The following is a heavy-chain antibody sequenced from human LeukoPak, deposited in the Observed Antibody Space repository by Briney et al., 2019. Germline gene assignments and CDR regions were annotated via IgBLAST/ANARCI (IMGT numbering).Heavy chain of an antibody. CDR3: AKARQGAFDI. CDR2: IYTSGSI. CDR1: GGSISSGSYY. Sequence: SETLSLTCTVSGGSISSGSYYWSWIRQPAGKGLEWIGRIYTSGSINYNPSLKSRVTIPVDTSKNQFSLKLSSVTAADTAVYYCAKARQGAFDIWGQGTMVTVSS. J-gene: IGHJ3*02. V-gene: IGHV4-61*02.